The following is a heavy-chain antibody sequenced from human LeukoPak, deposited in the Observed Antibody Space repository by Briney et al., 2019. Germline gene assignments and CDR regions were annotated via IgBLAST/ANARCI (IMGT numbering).Heavy chain of an antibody. D-gene: IGHD3-22*01. CDR3: ARDLIFSSGYYYEPEYFQH. Sequence: SVKVSCKASGCTFTSYDINWVRQATGQGLEWMGWINPNSGGTNYAQKFQGRVTMTRDTSISTAYMELSRLRSDDTAVYYCARDLIFSSGYYYEPEYFQHWGQGTLVTVSS. CDR2: INPNSGGT. CDR1: GCTFTSYD. V-gene: IGHV1-2*02. J-gene: IGHJ1*01.